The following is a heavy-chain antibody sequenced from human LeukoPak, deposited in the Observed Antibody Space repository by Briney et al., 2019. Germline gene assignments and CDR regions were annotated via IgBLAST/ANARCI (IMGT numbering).Heavy chain of an antibody. V-gene: IGHV1-46*01. D-gene: IGHD6-19*01. CDR2: INPNGGRT. Sequence: ASVKVSCKTSGYTFTRHSMQWVRQAAGQGLEWMGIINPNGGRTTYAQKIQGRVTMTRDMSTGTMYMEMSSLRSEDTAVYYCARDNNGWAWDYWGQGTLVTVPS. CDR1: GYTFTRHS. CDR3: ARDNNGWAWDY. J-gene: IGHJ4*02.